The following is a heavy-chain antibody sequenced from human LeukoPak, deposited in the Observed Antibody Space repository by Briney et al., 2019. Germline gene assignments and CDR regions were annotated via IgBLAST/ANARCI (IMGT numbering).Heavy chain of an antibody. CDR2: FDPDDGAR. V-gene: IGHV1-24*01. CDR1: GYSLTSLA. Sequence: ASVKVSCKVSGYSLTSLAIHWVRQAPGKGLEWMGRFDPDDGARIYSQRFQDRFLMTEDPSSDTAYMELSGLRSEDTAVYFCASDRTMTTVTSGQSWDDPWGQGTLVTVSS. D-gene: IGHD4-17*01. J-gene: IGHJ5*02. CDR3: ASDRTMTTVTSGQSWDDP.